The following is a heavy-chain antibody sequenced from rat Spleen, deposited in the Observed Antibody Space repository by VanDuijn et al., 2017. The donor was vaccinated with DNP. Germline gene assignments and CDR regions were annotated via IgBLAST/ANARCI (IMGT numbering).Heavy chain of an antibody. CDR3: ARHGTTVPPY. Sequence: EVQLVESGGGLVQPGRSMKLSCAASGFTFSDYYMAWVRQAPKKGLEWVASISYEGSSTYYGDSVKGRFTISRDNAKSTLYLQMNSLRSEDTATYYCARHGTTVPPYWGQGVMVTVSS. D-gene: IGHD3-3*01. CDR1: GFTFSDYY. J-gene: IGHJ2*01. CDR2: ISYEGSST. V-gene: IGHV5-22*01.